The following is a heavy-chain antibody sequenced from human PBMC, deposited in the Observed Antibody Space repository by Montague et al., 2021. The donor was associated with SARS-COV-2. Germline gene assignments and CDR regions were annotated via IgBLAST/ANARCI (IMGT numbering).Heavy chain of an antibody. D-gene: IGHD2-15*01. Sequence: SETLSLTCTVSGGSISSYYWSWIRQPPGKGLEWIGYIYYSGSTNYNPSLKSRATISVATSKNQFSLKMSSVTAADTAVYYCARRSLGYCSGGSCYSAFDPWGQGTLVTVSS. CDR3: ARRSLGYCSGGSCYSAFDP. CDR1: GGSISSYY. CDR2: IYYSGST. V-gene: IGHV4-59*01. J-gene: IGHJ5*02.